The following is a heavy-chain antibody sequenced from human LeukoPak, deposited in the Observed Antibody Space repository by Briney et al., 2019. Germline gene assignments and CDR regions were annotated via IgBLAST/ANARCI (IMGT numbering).Heavy chain of an antibody. CDR3: ARGLEWFNLFDP. CDR2: MNPNSGNT. CDR1: GYTFTSYD. Sequence: GASVKVSCKAPGYTFTSYDINWVRQATGQGLEWMGWMNPNSGNTGYAQKFQGRVTMTRNTSISTAYMELSSLRSEGTAVYYCARGLEWFNLFDPWGQGTLVTVSS. V-gene: IGHV1-8*01. J-gene: IGHJ5*02. D-gene: IGHD3-3*01.